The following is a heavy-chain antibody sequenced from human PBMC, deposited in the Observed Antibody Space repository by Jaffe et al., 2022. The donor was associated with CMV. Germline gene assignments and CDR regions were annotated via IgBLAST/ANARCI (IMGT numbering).Heavy chain of an antibody. CDR3: ARVRDYFFRLFSLDY. V-gene: IGHV5-51*01. Sequence: EVQLVQSGAEVKKPGESLKISCKGSGYSFTSYWIGWVRQMPGKGLEWMGIIYPGDSDTRYSPSFQGQVTISADKSISTAYLQWSSLKASDTAMYYCARVRDYFFRLFSLDYWGQGTLVTVSS. J-gene: IGHJ4*02. CDR1: GYSFTSYW. CDR2: IYPGDSDT. D-gene: IGHD4-17*01.